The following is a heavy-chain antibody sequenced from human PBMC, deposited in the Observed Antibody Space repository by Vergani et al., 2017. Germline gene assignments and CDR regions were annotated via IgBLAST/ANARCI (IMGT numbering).Heavy chain of an antibody. J-gene: IGHJ4*02. Sequence: QVQLVQSGAEVKKPGSSVKVSCKASGGTFSSYAMHWVRQAPGKGLEWMGGFDPEDGETIYAQKFQGRVTMTEDTSTDTAYMELSSLRSEDTAVYYCATVSYYYGSASYSGDYWGQGTLVTVSS. D-gene: IGHD3-10*01. V-gene: IGHV1-24*01. CDR3: ATVSYYYGSASYSGDY. CDR1: GGTFSSYA. CDR2: FDPEDGET.